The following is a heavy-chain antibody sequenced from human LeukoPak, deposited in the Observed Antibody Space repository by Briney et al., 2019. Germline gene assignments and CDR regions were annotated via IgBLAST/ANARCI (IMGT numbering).Heavy chain of an antibody. V-gene: IGHV4-39*01. Sequence: SETVFLTCTVSGGSITSSRHFWAWVRQPPGKGLEWIGSIHYTENTFYSPSLQSRVSISVDTSKNQFSLKVYSVTATDTAVYYCVREEASAGDFWGQGTLVTVSS. CDR1: GGSITSSRHF. D-gene: IGHD6-19*01. J-gene: IGHJ4*02. CDR3: VREEASAGDF. CDR2: IHYTENT.